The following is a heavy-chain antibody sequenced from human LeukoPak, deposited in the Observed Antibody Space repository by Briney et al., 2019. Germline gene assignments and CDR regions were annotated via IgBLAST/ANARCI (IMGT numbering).Heavy chain of an antibody. V-gene: IGHV4-59*01. J-gene: IGHJ3*02. D-gene: IGHD3-10*01. CDR3: ARDRNYGSGSYAFDI. CDR2: IYYSGST. Sequence: PSETLSLTCTVSGVSISSYYWSWIRQPPGKGLEWIGYIYYSGSTNYNPSLKSRVTISVDMSKNQFSLKLSSVTAADTAVYHCARDRNYGSGSYAFDIWGQGTMVTVSS. CDR1: GVSISSYY.